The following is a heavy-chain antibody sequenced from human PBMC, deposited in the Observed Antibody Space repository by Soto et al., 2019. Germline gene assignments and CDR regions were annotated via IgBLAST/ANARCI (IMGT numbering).Heavy chain of an antibody. D-gene: IGHD3-3*01. Sequence: PGGSLRLSCAASGFTFSSYSMNWVRQAPGKGLEWVSSISSSSSYIYYADSVKGRFTISRDNAKNSLYLQMNSLRAEDTAVYYCARDGLPSHGEWLSSYYYYGMDVWGQGTTVTVSS. CDR3: ARDGLPSHGEWLSSYYYYGMDV. J-gene: IGHJ6*02. CDR1: GFTFSSYS. V-gene: IGHV3-21*01. CDR2: ISSSSSYI.